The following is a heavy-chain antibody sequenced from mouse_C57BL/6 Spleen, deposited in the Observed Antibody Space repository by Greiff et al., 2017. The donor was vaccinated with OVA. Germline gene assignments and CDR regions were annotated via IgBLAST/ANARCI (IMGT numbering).Heavy chain of an antibody. D-gene: IGHD1-1*01. CDR2: IDPSDSYT. Sequence: QVQLQQPGAELVKPGASVKLSCKASGYTFTSYWMQWVKQRPGQGLEWIGEIDPSDSYTNYNQKFKGKATLTVDTYSSTAYLPLRSLTSADSAVYYGARSGYYGSSPWFAYWGQGTLVTVSA. J-gene: IGHJ3*01. CDR1: GYTFTSYW. V-gene: IGHV1-50*01. CDR3: ARSGYYGSSPWFAY.